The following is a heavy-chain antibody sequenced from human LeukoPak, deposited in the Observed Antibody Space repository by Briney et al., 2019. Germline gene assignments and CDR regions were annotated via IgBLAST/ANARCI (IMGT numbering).Heavy chain of an antibody. CDR3: ARFEPPVYYYDSSHAFDI. D-gene: IGHD3-22*01. Sequence: GSLRLSCAASGFTVSSNYMSWVRQAPGKGLEWVSVIYSGGSTYYADSVKGRFTISRHNSKNTLYLQMNSLRAEDTAVYYCARFEPPVYYYDSSHAFDIWGQGTMVTVSS. V-gene: IGHV3-53*04. J-gene: IGHJ3*02. CDR2: IYSGGST. CDR1: GFTVSSNY.